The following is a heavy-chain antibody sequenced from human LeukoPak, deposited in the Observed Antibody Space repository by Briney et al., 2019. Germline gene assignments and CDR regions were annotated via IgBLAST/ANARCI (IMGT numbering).Heavy chain of an antibody. Sequence: GGSLRLSCAASGFTFSSYSMNWDRQAPGKGLEWVSSISSSSSYIYYADSVKGRFTVSRDNAKNSLYLQMNSLRDEDTAVYYCARNPAGIGDYWGQGTLVTVSS. CDR1: GFTFSSYS. V-gene: IGHV3-21*01. J-gene: IGHJ4*02. CDR2: ISSSSSYI. CDR3: ARNPAGIGDY. D-gene: IGHD1-26*01.